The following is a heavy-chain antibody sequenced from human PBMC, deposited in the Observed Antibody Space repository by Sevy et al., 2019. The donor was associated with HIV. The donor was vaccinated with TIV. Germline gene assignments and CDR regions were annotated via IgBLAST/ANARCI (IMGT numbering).Heavy chain of an antibody. Sequence: ASVKVSCKASGYTFTSYGISWVRQAPGQGLEWMGWISAYNGNTNYAKNLQGRVTMTTDKSTSTAYMERRSLGSDDTAVYYCARGRGAVARRRGYLDYWGQGTLVTVSS. CDR3: ARGRGAVARRRGYLDY. CDR2: ISAYNGNT. D-gene: IGHD6-19*01. J-gene: IGHJ4*02. V-gene: IGHV1-18*04. CDR1: GYTFTSYG.